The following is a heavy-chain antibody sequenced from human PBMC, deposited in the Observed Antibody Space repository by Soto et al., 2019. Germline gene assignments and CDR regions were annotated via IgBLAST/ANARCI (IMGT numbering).Heavy chain of an antibody. CDR2: INAGNGNT. CDR1: GYTFTSYA. J-gene: IGHJ4*02. Sequence: GASVKVSCKASGYTFTSYAMHWVRQAPGQRLEWMGWINAGNGNTKYSQKFQGRVTITRDTSVSTAYMELSSLRSEDTAVYYCARSIVVVTALDYWGQGTLVTSP. V-gene: IGHV1-3*01. D-gene: IGHD2-21*02. CDR3: ARSIVVVTALDY.